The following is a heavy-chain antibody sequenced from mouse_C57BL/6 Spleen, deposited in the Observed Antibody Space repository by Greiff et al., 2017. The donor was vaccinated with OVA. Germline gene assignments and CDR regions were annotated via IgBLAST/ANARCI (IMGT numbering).Heavy chain of an antibody. J-gene: IGHJ1*03. CDR3: TRDDGADYDWYFDV. CDR1: GFTFSSYA. Sequence: EVNVVESGEGLVKPGGSLKLSCAASGFTFSSYAMSWVRQTPEKRLEWVAYISSGGDYIYYADTVKGRFTISRDNARNTLYLQMSSLKSEDTAMYYCTRDDGADYDWYFDVWGTGTTVTVSS. V-gene: IGHV5-9-1*02. CDR2: ISSGGDYI. D-gene: IGHD2-3*01.